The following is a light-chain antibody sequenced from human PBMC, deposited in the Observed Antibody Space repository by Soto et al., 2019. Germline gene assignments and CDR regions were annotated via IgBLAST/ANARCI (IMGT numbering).Light chain of an antibody. CDR3: AAWDDSLSGRV. V-gene: IGLV1-47*02. J-gene: IGLJ3*02. CDR2: TND. CDR1: SSNVGRNY. Sequence: QSVLTQPPSASGTPGQRVTISCSGSSSNVGRNYVSWYQQLPGTAPKLLIYTNDQRPSGVPDRFSGSKSGTSASLAISGLRSEDEADYYCAAWDDSLSGRVFGGGTQLTVL.